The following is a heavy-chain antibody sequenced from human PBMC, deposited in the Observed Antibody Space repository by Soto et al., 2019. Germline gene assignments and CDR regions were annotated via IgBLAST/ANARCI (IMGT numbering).Heavy chain of an antibody. CDR1: GYRFTTYG. CDR2: ISTYNGNT. V-gene: IGHV1-18*04. D-gene: IGHD7-27*01. J-gene: IGHJ6*02. Sequence: QVQLLQSGAEVKKPGASVKVSCKASGYRFTTYGITWVRLAPGQGLEWLGGISTYNGNTDYAQNLQDRVTRTTETSTSTAYMEVTSLTADGTAVYYCARGLGTNGLDVWGQGTTVTVSS. CDR3: ARGLGTNGLDV.